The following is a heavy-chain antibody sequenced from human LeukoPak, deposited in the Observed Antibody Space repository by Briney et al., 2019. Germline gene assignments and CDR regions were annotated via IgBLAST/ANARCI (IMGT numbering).Heavy chain of an antibody. J-gene: IGHJ3*02. Sequence: PSETLSLTCTVSGGSISSYYWSWIRQPPGKGLEWIGYIYYSGSTNYNPSLKSRVTISVDTSKNQFSLKLSSVTAADTAVYYCARHVLIWLGEHIYAFDIWGQGTMVTVSS. CDR3: ARHVLIWLGEHIYAFDI. CDR2: IYYSGST. D-gene: IGHD3-10*01. V-gene: IGHV4-59*01. CDR1: GGSISSYY.